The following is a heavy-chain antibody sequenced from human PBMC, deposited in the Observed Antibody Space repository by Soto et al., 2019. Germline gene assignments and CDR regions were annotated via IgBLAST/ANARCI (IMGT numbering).Heavy chain of an antibody. CDR3: ARVVVVAATNLFDY. CDR1: GGSISSGGYY. CDR2: IYYSGST. Sequence: QVQLQESGPGLVKPSQTLSLTCTVSGGSISSGGYYWSWIRQHPGKGLEWIGYIYYSGSTYYNPSLKSRVTISVDTSKIQFSLKLSSVTAADTAVYYCARVVVVAATNLFDYWGQGTLVTVSS. V-gene: IGHV4-31*03. D-gene: IGHD2-15*01. J-gene: IGHJ4*02.